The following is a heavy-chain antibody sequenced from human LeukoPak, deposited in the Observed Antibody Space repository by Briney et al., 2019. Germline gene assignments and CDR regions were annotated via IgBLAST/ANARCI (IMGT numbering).Heavy chain of an antibody. J-gene: IGHJ3*02. CDR3: ARGVVGASRGAFDI. V-gene: IGHV3-21*01. Sequence: KPGGSLRLSCAASGFTFSSYSMNWVRQAPGKGLEWVSSISSSSSYIYYADSVKGRFTISRDNAKNSLYLQMNSLRAEDTAVYYCARGVVGASRGAFDIWGQGTMVTVSS. CDR2: ISSSSSYI. CDR1: GFTFSSYS. D-gene: IGHD1-26*01.